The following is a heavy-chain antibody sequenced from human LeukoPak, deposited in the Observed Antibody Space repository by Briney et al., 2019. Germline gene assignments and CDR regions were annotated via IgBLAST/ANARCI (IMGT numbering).Heavy chain of an antibody. CDR2: IYYSGST. CDR1: GGSISPFY. J-gene: IGHJ4*02. CDR3: ARHFSGFDH. V-gene: IGHV4-59*08. D-gene: IGHD2-8*02. Sequence: SETLYLTCTVSGGSISPFYWSWIRQSPDKGLVWIGNIYYSGSTNYNPSFKSRVTISLDTSKKQYSLHLSSVTAADTAIYYCARHFSGFDHWGQGAQVTVSS.